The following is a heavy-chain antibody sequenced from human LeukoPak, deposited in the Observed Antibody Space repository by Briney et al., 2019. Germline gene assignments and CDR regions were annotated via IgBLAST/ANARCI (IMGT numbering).Heavy chain of an antibody. Sequence: SVKVSCKASGGTFSSYTISWVRQAPGQGLEWMGRXIPILGIANYAQKFQGRVTITADKSTSTAYMELSSLRSEDTAVYYCAVLVGYSYGSVPTSTNWFDPWGQGTLVTVSS. V-gene: IGHV1-69*02. CDR3: AVLVGYSYGSVPTSTNWFDP. CDR2: XIPILGIA. CDR1: GGTFSSYT. J-gene: IGHJ5*02. D-gene: IGHD5-18*01.